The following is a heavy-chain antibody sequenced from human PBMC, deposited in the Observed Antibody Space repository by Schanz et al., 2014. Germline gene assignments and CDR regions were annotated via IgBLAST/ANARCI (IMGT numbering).Heavy chain of an antibody. CDR2: MIGSGSSV. CDR3: ARDHQWLARYYMDV. V-gene: IGHV3-NL1*01. CDR1: GLNFDYYG. D-gene: IGHD6-19*01. J-gene: IGHJ6*03. Sequence: QVQLVESGGGVVQPGRSLRLSCATSGLNFDYYGMNWVRQAPGKGLEWVSRMIGSGSSVFYADSVKGRFTISRDNPKKTLYLQMNSLRAEDTAVYYCARDHQWLARYYMDVWGKGTTVTVSS.